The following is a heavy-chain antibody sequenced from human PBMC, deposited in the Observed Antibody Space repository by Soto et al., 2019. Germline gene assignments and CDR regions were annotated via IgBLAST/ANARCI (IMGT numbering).Heavy chain of an antibody. V-gene: IGHV3-15*07. CDR1: GFTFSNAW. Sequence: PGGSLRLSCAASGFTFSNAWMNWVRQAPGKGLEWVGRIKSKTDGGTTDYAAPVKGRFTISRDDSKNTLYLQMNSLKTEDTAVYYCTTRFFCSGGSCYLEGGYYYYGMNVWGQETTVTV. CDR2: IKSKTDGGTT. CDR3: TTRFFCSGGSCYLEGGYYYYGMNV. D-gene: IGHD2-15*01. J-gene: IGHJ6*02.